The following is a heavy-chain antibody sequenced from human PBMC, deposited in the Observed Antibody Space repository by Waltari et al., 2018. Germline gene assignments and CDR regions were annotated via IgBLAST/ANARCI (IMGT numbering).Heavy chain of an antibody. V-gene: IGHV4-31*03. CDR2: IYYSGST. Sequence: QVQLQESGPGLVKPSQTLSLTCTVSGGSISSGGYYWSWIRQHPGKGLEWIGYIYYSGSTSYTPALKSRVTISVDTSKNQFSLKLSSVTAADTAVYYCARDRVGATPYFDYWGQGTLVTVSS. D-gene: IGHD1-26*01. CDR3: ARDRVGATPYFDY. J-gene: IGHJ4*02. CDR1: GGSISSGGYY.